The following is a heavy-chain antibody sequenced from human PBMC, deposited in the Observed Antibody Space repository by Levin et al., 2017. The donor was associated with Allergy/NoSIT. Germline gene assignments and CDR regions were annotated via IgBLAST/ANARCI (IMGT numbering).Heavy chain of an antibody. CDR2: IYSDGSQK. Sequence: QSGGSLRLSCTASGFTFSSYAMHWVRQTPGMGLEWVAVIYSDGSQKFYADSVKGRFAISRDNSRNTLYLHINSLRAEDTALYYCARDLTNFYWREAFDLWGQGTLVTVAS. J-gene: IGHJ4*02. V-gene: IGHV3-33*01. CDR3: ARDLTNFYWREAFDL. D-gene: IGHD3-9*01. CDR1: GFTFSSYA.